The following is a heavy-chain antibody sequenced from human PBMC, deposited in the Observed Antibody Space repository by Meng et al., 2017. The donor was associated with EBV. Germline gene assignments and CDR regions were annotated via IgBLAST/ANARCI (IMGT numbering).Heavy chain of an antibody. CDR1: GTTFTGYY. J-gene: IGHJ4*02. CDR2: INPNSGGT. Sequence: VHRGTLGAEGKKPGAQVKASCKASGTTFTGYYMHWVGQAPGQGLEWMGRINPNSGGTNYAQKFQGRVTMTRDTSISTAYMELSRLRSDDTAVYYCARVGIAVAGTGDYWGQGTLVTVSS. V-gene: IGHV1-2*06. CDR3: ARVGIAVAGTGDY. D-gene: IGHD6-19*01.